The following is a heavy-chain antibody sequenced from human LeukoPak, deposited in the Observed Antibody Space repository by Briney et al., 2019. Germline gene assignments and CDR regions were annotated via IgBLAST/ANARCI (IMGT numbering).Heavy chain of an antibody. D-gene: IGHD6-13*01. CDR1: GFTFSSYG. J-gene: IGHJ6*02. V-gene: IGHV3-7*01. Sequence: PGGSLRLSCAASGFTFSSYGMHWVRQAPGKGLEWVANIKQDGSEKYYVDSVKGRFTISRDNAKNSLYLQMNSLRAEDTAVYYCARDLTTQFQQLEYYYYYYGMDVWGQGTTVTVSS. CDR3: ARDLTTQFQQLEYYYYYYGMDV. CDR2: IKQDGSEK.